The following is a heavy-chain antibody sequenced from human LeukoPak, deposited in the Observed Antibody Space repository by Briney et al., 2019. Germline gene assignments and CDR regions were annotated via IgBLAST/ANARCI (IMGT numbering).Heavy chain of an antibody. CDR2: ISGSGGST. V-gene: IGHV3-23*01. CDR3: AKDLQSIFSGIDY. D-gene: IGHD4-11*01. Sequence: GSLRLSCAASGFTFSSYAMSWVRQAPGKGLEWVSAISGSGGSTYYADSVKGRFTISRDNSKNTLYLQMNSLRAEDAAVYYCAKDLQSIFSGIDYWGQGTLVTVSS. J-gene: IGHJ4*02. CDR1: GFTFSSYA.